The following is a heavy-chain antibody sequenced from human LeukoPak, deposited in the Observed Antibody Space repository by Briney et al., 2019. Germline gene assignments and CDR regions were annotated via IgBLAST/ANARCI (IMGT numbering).Heavy chain of an antibody. Sequence: PGGSLRLSCAASGFTFSSYWMSWVRQAPGKGLEWVANIKQDVSEIYYVDSVKGRFTISRDNTKNSLYLQMNSLRAEDTAVYYCARVPSDILTGYYDYWGQGTLVTVSS. J-gene: IGHJ4*02. CDR3: ARVPSDILTGYYDY. D-gene: IGHD3-9*01. V-gene: IGHV3-7*01. CDR1: GFTFSSYW. CDR2: IKQDVSEI.